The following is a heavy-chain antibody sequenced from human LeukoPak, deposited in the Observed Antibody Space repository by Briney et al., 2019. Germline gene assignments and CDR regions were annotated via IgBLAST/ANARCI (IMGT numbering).Heavy chain of an antibody. CDR2: IHAGDRA. J-gene: IGHJ3*02. Sequence: GGSLRLSCAASGFTVSSNYMSWVRQAPGKGLEWISVIHAGDRAYYADSVEGRFIVSKDKSKNMVYLQMNSLRVEDTAVYYCARVFHIITRAFDIWGQGTMVTVSP. CDR1: GFTVSSNY. D-gene: IGHD3-10*01. CDR3: ARVFHIITRAFDI. V-gene: IGHV3-66*01.